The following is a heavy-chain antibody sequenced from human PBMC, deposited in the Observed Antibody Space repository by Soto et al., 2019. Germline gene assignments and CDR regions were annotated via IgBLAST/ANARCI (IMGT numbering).Heavy chain of an antibody. D-gene: IGHD6-13*01. CDR3: ACISIAGAGKDHNWFEL. CDR2: IYPGDSDT. Sequence: PGESLKISCKGSGYSFTSYWIRWVRQMPGKGLEWMGIIYPGDSDTRYSPSFQGQVTISADKSISTAYLQWSSLNASDPAMYYCACISIAGAGKDHNWFELWRQGTLVTVSS. CDR1: GYSFTSYW. J-gene: IGHJ5*02. V-gene: IGHV5-51*01.